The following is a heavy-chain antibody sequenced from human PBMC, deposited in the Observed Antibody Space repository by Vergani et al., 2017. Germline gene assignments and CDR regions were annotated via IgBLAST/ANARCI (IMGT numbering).Heavy chain of an antibody. Sequence: EVQLVESGGGLVQPGESLRLSCVASGFRFREHGMNWVRQAPGKGLEWVSGISGHDHRTLYADSVKGRFIISRDDSKNTLYLEMNSLRGDDTAIYYCVRARCSGPCFMSNWFDSWGQGTLVTVSS. CDR2: ISGHDHRT. CDR1: GFRFREHG. D-gene: IGHD5-12*01. CDR3: VRARCSGPCFMSNWFDS. V-gene: IGHV3-23*04. J-gene: IGHJ5*01.